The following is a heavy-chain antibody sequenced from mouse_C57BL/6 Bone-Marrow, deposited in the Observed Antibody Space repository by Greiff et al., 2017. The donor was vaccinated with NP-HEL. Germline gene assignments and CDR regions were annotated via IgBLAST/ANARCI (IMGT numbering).Heavy chain of an antibody. Sequence: VQLKQSVAELVRPGASVKLSCTASGFNIKNTYMPWVKQRPEQGLEWIGRIDPANGNTKYAPKFQGKATITADTSSNTAYLQLSSLTSEDTAIYYCARLWYFDVWGTGTTVTVSS. CDR3: ARLWYFDV. CDR1: GFNIKNTY. CDR2: IDPANGNT. J-gene: IGHJ1*03. V-gene: IGHV14-3*01.